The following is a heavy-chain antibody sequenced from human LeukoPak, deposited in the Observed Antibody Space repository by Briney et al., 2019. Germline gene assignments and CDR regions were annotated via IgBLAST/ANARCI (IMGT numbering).Heavy chain of an antibody. CDR1: GFTFYNYA. D-gene: IGHD3-22*01. J-gene: IGHJ4*02. CDR3: ARLPTFYYDSSGYHYDY. Sequence: GGSLRLSCVASGFTFYNYAMSWVRQAPGRGLEWASSTAGSGISKDYADSVKGRFTISKDKSKNTLYLQMDNLRAEDTGVYFCARLPTFYYDSSGYHYDYWGQGTLITVSS. V-gene: IGHV3-23*01. CDR2: TAGSGISK.